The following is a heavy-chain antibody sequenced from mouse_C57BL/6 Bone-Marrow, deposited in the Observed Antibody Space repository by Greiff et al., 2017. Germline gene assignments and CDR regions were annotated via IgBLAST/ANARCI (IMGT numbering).Heavy chain of an antibody. CDR1: GYTFTSYW. V-gene: IGHV1-72*01. CDR2: IDPNSGGT. Sequence: QVQLKQPGAELVKPGASVKLSCKASGYTFTSYWMHWVKQRPGRGLEWIGRIDPNSGGTKYNEKFKSKATLTVDKPSSTDYMQLSSLTSEDSAVYYCASGQLRPWFAYWGQGTRVTVSA. J-gene: IGHJ3*01. CDR3: ASGQLRPWFAY. D-gene: IGHD3-2*02.